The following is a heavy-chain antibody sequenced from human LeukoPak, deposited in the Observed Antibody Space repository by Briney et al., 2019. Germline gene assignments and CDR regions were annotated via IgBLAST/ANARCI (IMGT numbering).Heavy chain of an antibody. CDR3: ARESTRYGSGNYNWFDR. J-gene: IGHJ5*02. CDR2: IYYSGST. D-gene: IGHD3-10*01. CDR1: GGSISSYY. Sequence: PSETLSLTCTVSGGSISSYYWSWIRQPPGKGLEWIGYIYYSGSTNYNPSLKSRVTISVDTSKNQFSLKLSSVTAADTAVYYCARESTRYGSGNYNWFDRWGQGTLVIVSS. V-gene: IGHV4-59*01.